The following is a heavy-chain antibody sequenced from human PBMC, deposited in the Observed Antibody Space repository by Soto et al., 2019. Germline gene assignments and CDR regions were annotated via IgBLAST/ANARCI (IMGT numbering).Heavy chain of an antibody. CDR1: GFTFSSYA. J-gene: IGHJ4*02. V-gene: IGHV3-23*01. Sequence: VQLLESGGGLVQPGGSLRLSCAASGFTFSSYAMSWVRQAPGKGLEWVSIIGVGGGDRYYPESVKGRFTISRDNSRDILYLEMNRQRDEDTAVYYCARVLFGELVWGQGTLVTVSS. CDR2: IGVGGGDR. D-gene: IGHD3-10*02. CDR3: ARVLFGELV.